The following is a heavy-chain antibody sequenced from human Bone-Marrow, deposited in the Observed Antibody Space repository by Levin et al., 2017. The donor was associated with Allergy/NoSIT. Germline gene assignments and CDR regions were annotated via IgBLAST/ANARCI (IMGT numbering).Heavy chain of an antibody. CDR2: MNSNSGDT. CDR3: VRNRPPVKTERGFSGYDWFAP. Sequence: PGGSLRLSCKASGYTFSSYDINWVRQAPGQGLEWLGWMNSNSGDTGYAQKFQDRVNMTRDSSVSTAYLELSSLKSEDTAVYYCVRNRPPVKTERGFSGYDWFAPWGQGTVVTVSS. J-gene: IGHJ5*02. D-gene: IGHD5-12*01. CDR1: GYTFSSYD. V-gene: IGHV1-8*01.